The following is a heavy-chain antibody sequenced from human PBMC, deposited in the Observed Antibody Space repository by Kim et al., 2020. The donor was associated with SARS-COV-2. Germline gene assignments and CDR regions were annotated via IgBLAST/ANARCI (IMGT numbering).Heavy chain of an antibody. Sequence: SETLSLTCTVSGGSISSSYSSWIRQPPGNGLEWMGYISYSGSTNYNPSLKSRVTISVDTSKNQIYLKLSSVTVTATAASYCSRAFHERHPWTFDFWGQGT. V-gene: IGHV4-59*01. CDR2: ISYSGST. J-gene: IGHJ4*03. D-gene: IGHD1-1*01. CDR1: GGSISSSY. CDR3: SRAFHERHPWTFDF.